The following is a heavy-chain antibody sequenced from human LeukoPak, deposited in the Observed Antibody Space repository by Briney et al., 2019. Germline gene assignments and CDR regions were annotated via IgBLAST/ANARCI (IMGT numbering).Heavy chain of an antibody. CDR2: INPSGGST. CDR1: GYTFTSYY. D-gene: IGHD5-18*01. CDR3: ARAAGRGYSYGSYDH. J-gene: IGHJ4*02. Sequence: ASVKVSCKASGYTFTSYYMHWVRQAPGQGLEWMGIINPSGGSTSYAQKFRGRVTMTRDTSTSTVYMELSGLRSEDTAVYYCARAAGRGYSYGSYDHWGQGTLVTVSS. V-gene: IGHV1-46*01.